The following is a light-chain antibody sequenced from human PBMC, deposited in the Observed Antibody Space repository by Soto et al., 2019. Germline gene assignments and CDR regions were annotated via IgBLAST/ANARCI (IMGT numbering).Light chain of an antibody. V-gene: IGKV1-5*03. CDR3: QQYISFPWT. Sequence: DIHMTQSPSSLSASVGYRVTIICRASQSVNSWLAWYQQRPGQAPNVLISKASHLERGVSSRFRGSGSGTEFTLTISALQPEDFEIYYCQQYISFPWTFGQGTKVDIK. CDR2: KAS. CDR1: QSVNSW. J-gene: IGKJ1*01.